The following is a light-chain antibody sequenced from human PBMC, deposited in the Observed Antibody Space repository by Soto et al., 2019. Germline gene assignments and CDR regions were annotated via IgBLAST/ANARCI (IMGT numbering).Light chain of an antibody. CDR3: QHSYSIPYT. Sequence: DIQMTQSPSSLSASVVDRATITCRARQSISNSLNWYQQKPGKAPNLLIYATSTVQSGVPSSFSGSGSVTDFTLTISSLQPEAFARYYGQHSYSIPYTFCKGTNIDIK. CDR1: QSISNS. V-gene: IGKV1-39*01. CDR2: ATS. J-gene: IGKJ2*01.